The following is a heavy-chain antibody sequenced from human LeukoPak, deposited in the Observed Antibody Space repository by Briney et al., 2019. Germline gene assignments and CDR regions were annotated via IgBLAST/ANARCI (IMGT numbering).Heavy chain of an antibody. CDR3: ARDLGVVRGVVGH. D-gene: IGHD3-10*01. CDR1: GFTVSSNY. J-gene: IGHJ4*02. Sequence: GGSLRLSCAESGFTVSSNYMSWVRQASGKGLEWVSVIYSGDTTYYADSVKGRFTISRDNSKNTLYLQMDSLRVDDTAVYYCARDLGVVRGVVGHWGQGTLVTVSS. V-gene: IGHV3-66*01. CDR2: IYSGDTT.